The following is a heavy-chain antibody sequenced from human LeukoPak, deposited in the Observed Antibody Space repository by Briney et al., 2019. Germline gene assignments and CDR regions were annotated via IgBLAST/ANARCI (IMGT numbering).Heavy chain of an antibody. J-gene: IGHJ4*02. CDR1: GYTFTGYY. V-gene: IGHV1-2*04. CDR3: ARAAMNLDGYNWWYFDY. D-gene: IGHD5-24*01. CDR2: INPNSGGT. Sequence: ASVKVSCKASGYTFTGYYMHWVRQAPRQGLEWMGWINPNSGGTKYAQKFQGWVTMTRDTPISTAYMELSRLRSDDTAVYYCARAAMNLDGYNWWYFDYWGQGTVVTVSS.